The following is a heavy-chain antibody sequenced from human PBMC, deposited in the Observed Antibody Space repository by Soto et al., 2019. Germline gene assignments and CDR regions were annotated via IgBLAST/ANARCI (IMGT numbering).Heavy chain of an antibody. V-gene: IGHV4-30-4*02. J-gene: IGHJ4*02. CDR1: GGSISSGDYY. CDR2: IYYSGST. D-gene: IGHD1-7*01. Sequence: PSETLSLTCTVSGGSISSGDYYWSWIRQPPGKGLEWIGYIYYSGSTYYNPSLKSRVTISVDTSKNQFSLKLSSVTAADTAVYYCARVTGRITGTTFEELSLDYWGQGTLVTVSS. CDR3: ARVTGRITGTTFEELSLDY.